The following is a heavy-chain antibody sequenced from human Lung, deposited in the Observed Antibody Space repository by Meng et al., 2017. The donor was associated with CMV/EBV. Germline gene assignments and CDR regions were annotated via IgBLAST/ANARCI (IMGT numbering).Heavy chain of an antibody. D-gene: IGHD1-1*01. J-gene: IGHJ4*02. CDR2: INPNSGGT. CDR1: GYTFTDYH. Sequence: ASVKVSCKASGYTFTDYHIHWVRQAPGQGLEWMGWINPNSGGTSYAQKFQGRVTMTTDTSIRTIYMELNRLKSDDTAKFYCARDVGTGAAGYWGQGTLVTVSS. V-gene: IGHV1-2*02. CDR3: ARDVGTGAAGY.